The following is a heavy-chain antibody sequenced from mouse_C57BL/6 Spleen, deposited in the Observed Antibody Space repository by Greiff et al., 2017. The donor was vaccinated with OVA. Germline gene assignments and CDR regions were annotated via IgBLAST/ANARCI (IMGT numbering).Heavy chain of an antibody. CDR3: ARGRDYYAMDD. V-gene: IGHV1-76*01. CDR1: GYTFTDYY. J-gene: IGHJ4*01. CDR2: IYPGSGNT. Sequence: QVQLQQSGAELVRPGASVKLSCKASGYTFTDYYINWVKQRPGQGLEWIARIYPGSGNTYYNEKFKGKATLTAEKSSSTAYMQLSSLTSEDSAVYCCARGRDYYAMDDWGQGTSVTVSS.